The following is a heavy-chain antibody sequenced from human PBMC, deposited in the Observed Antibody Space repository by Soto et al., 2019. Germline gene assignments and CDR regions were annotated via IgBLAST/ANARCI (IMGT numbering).Heavy chain of an antibody. CDR3: ATRSPAFDF. J-gene: IGHJ4*02. CDR2: ISTDKGKT. CDR1: GYTFTSYG. Sequence: QVQLVQSGPEVKKPGASVKVSCKTSGYTFTSYGISWVRQAPGQGLEWMGWISTDKGKTNYAQKFQRRVTMTTDTSTSTAYMELRSLRSDDTAVYYCATRSPAFDFWGQGTLVTVSS. V-gene: IGHV1-18*01.